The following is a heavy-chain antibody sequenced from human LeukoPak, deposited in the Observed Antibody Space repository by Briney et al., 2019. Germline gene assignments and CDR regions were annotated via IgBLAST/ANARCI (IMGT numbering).Heavy chain of an antibody. J-gene: IGHJ4*02. CDR2: ISSSSSYI. CDR3: ARVSVGATNYFDF. Sequence: GGSLRLSCAASGFTFSSYSMNWVRQAPGKGLEWVSSISSSSSYIYYADSVKGRFTISRDNARNSLYLQMNSLRAEDTAVYYCARVSVGATNYFDFWGQGTLVTVSS. D-gene: IGHD1-26*01. CDR1: GFTFSSYS. V-gene: IGHV3-21*01.